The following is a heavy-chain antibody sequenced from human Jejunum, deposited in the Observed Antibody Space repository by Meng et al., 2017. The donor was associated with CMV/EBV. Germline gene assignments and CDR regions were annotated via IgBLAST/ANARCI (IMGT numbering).Heavy chain of an antibody. V-gene: IGHV3-23*01. Sequence: MSWVRQAPGKGLEWGSAMSGSRGSTYYADSVKGRFTISRDNSKNTLYLQRNRLRAEDTAVDYCAKDAAPPQEDCSSGTCFYWYFDLWGRGTLVTVSS. D-gene: IGHD2-15*01. CDR2: MSGSRGST. J-gene: IGHJ2*01. CDR3: AKDAAPPQEDCSSGTCFYWYFDL.